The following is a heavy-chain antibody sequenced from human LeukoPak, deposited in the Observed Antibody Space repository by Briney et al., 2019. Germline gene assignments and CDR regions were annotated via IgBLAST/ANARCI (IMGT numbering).Heavy chain of an antibody. D-gene: IGHD6-19*01. CDR3: ARGGGWYEN. Sequence: PSETLSLTCTVSGGSINNYYWSWLRQPPGKELEWIGYIYYTGGTNYNPSLTSRVTILVDPSKNQFSLKLSSVTTADTAVYYCARGGGWYENWGQGTLVTVSS. CDR2: IYYTGGT. CDR1: GGSINNYY. V-gene: IGHV4-59*01. J-gene: IGHJ4*02.